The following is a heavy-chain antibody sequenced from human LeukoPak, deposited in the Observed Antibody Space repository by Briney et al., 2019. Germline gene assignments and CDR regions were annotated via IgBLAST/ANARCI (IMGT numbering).Heavy chain of an antibody. CDR2: ISAYNGNT. D-gene: IGHD3-3*01. Sequence: ASVKVSCKASGGTFSCYAISWVRQAPGQGLEWMGWISAYNGNTNYAQKLQGRVTMTTDTSTSTAYMELRSLRSDDTAVYYCARAATYYDFWSGFDYWGQGTLVTVSS. J-gene: IGHJ4*02. CDR1: GGTFSCYA. V-gene: IGHV1-18*01. CDR3: ARAATYYDFWSGFDY.